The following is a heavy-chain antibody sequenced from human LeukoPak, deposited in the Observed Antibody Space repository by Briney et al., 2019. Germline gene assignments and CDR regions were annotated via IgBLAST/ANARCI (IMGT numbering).Heavy chain of an antibody. Sequence: SETLSLTCAVSDDSFSSHYWTWIRQPPGKGLEWIGYISYIGRTNYNPSLKSRVTISIDPSNNQFSLKLTSVTAADTAVYYCARDLVTVTKGFDIWGQGTMVSVSS. CDR1: DDSFSSHY. CDR3: ARDLVTVTKGFDI. J-gene: IGHJ3*02. D-gene: IGHD4-17*01. V-gene: IGHV4-59*11. CDR2: ISYIGRT.